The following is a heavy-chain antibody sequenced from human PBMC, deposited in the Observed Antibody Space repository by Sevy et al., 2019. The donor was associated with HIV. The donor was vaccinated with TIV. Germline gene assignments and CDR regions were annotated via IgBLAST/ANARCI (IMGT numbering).Heavy chain of an antibody. J-gene: IGHJ4*02. D-gene: IGHD3-9*01. Sequence: GGSLRLSCAASGFTFSSYWMSWVRQAPGKGLEWVANIKQDGSEKYYVDSVKGRFTISRDNAKNSLYLQMNSLRAEDTAVYYCARAFDWLLYYFDHWGQGTLVTVSS. CDR1: GFTFSSYW. CDR3: ARAFDWLLYYFDH. V-gene: IGHV3-7*03. CDR2: IKQDGSEK.